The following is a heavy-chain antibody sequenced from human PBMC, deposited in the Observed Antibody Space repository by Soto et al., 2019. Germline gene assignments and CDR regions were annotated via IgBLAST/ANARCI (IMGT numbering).Heavy chain of an antibody. CDR3: ARVTVDWNDVPPTPYYFDY. CDR1: GGSISSGDCY. J-gene: IGHJ4*02. CDR2: IYYSGST. Sequence: SETLSLTCTVSGGSISSGDCYWSWIRQPPGKGLEWIGYIYYSGSTYYNPSLKSRVTISVDTSKNQFSLKLSSLTAADTAVYYCARVTVDWNDVPPTPYYFDYWGQGTLVTVSS. V-gene: IGHV4-30-4*01. D-gene: IGHD1-1*01.